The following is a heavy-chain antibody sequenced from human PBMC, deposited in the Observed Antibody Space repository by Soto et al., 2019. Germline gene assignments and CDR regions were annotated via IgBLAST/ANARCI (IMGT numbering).Heavy chain of an antibody. CDR1: GGSISSGGYY. D-gene: IGHD2-2*01. J-gene: IGHJ5*02. CDR3: ATGVVAAATEGCGLAP. CDR2: IYYSGST. Sequence: RSLTCTVSGGSISSGGYYWSWIRQHPGKGLEWIGYIYYSGSTYYNPSLKSRVTISVDTSKNQFSLKLSAVTAAVTAVYYCATGVVAAATEGCGLAPCGQGTLVTVST. V-gene: IGHV4-31*03.